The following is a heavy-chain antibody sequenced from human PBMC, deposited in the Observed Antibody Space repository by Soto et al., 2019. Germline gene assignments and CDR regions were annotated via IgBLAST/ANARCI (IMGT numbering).Heavy chain of an antibody. Sequence: SETLSLTCTVSGGSISSCDYYWSWIRQPPGKGLEWIGYIYYSGSTYYNPSLKSRVTISVDTSKNQFSLKLSSVTAADTAVYYCAILSGRGWFGELLDYYYGMDVWGQGTTVTVSS. D-gene: IGHD3-10*01. CDR1: GGSISSCDYY. CDR3: AILSGRGWFGELLDYYYGMDV. CDR2: IYYSGST. V-gene: IGHV4-30-4*01. J-gene: IGHJ6*02.